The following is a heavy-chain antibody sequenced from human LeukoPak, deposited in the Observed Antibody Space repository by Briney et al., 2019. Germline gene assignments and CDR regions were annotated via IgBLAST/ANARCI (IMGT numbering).Heavy chain of an antibody. CDR2: INHSGST. D-gene: IGHD3-10*01. Sequence: SETLSLTCAVYGGSFSGYYWSWIRQPPGKGLEWIGEINHSGSTNYNPSLKSRVTISIDTSKNQFSLQLSSVTSADTDVYYCARRVGYYYGSGSSKIFDYWGQGTLVTVSS. J-gene: IGHJ4*02. CDR3: ARRVGYYYGSGSSKIFDY. V-gene: IGHV4-34*01. CDR1: GGSFSGYY.